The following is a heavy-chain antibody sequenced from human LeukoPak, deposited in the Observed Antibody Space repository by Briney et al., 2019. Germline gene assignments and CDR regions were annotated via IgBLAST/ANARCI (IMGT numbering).Heavy chain of an antibody. CDR1: GGTFSSYA. D-gene: IGHD4-17*01. Sequence: SVKVSCKASGGTFSSYAISWVRQAPGQGLEWMGGIIPIFGTANYAQKLQGRVTMTTDTSTSTAYMELRSLRSDDTAVYYCARQDDGDYDYWGQGTLVTVSS. V-gene: IGHV1-69*05. CDR3: ARQDDGDYDY. J-gene: IGHJ4*02. CDR2: IIPIFGTA.